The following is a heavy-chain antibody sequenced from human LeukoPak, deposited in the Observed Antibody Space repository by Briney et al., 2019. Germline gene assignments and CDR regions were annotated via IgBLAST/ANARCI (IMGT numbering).Heavy chain of an antibody. Sequence: GGSLRLSCAASGFTFDDYAMHWVRHAPGKGLEWVSGISWNSGSIGYADSVKGRFTISRDSAKNSLYLQMNSLRAEDTALYYCAKDMGYGMDVWGQGTTVTVSS. CDR1: GFTFDDYA. V-gene: IGHV3-9*01. CDR2: ISWNSGSI. J-gene: IGHJ6*02. CDR3: AKDMGYGMDV.